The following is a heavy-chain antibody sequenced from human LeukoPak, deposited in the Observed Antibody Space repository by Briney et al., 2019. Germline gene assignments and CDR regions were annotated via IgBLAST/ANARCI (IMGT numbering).Heavy chain of an antibody. V-gene: IGHV4-4*07. CDR3: ARGYSNAWHNWFDP. J-gene: IGHJ5*02. Sequence: SETLSLTCTVSGGSISNSYWHWLRHPAGKGLEWVGLIYHNGNTNYNPSLKSRVTMSLARSNNQFSLKLTSVTAADSAVYYCARGYSNAWHNWFDPWGQGTLVTVSS. CDR2: IYHNGNT. D-gene: IGHD1-26*01. CDR1: GGSISNSY.